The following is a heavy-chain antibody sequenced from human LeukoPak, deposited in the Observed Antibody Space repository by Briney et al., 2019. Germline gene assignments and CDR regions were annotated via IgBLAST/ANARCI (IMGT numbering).Heavy chain of an antibody. CDR2: ISSSSSTI. CDR3: ARQRGSGSSYFDY. Sequence: GGSLRLSCAASGFTFSSYSMNWVRQAPGKGLEWVSYISSSSSTIYYADSVKGRFTISRDNAKNSLYLQMNSLRAEDTAVYYCARQRGSGSSYFDYWGQGTLVTVSS. CDR1: GFTFSSYS. D-gene: IGHD3-10*01. J-gene: IGHJ4*02. V-gene: IGHV3-48*04.